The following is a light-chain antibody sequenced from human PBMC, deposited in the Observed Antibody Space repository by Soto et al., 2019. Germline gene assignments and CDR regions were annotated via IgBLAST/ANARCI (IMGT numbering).Light chain of an antibody. V-gene: IGLV2-14*01. CDR2: ASS. Sequence: QSVLTRPASVSGSPGQSITISCTGTSSDVGSYNYVSWYQQHPGKAPRLMIYASSNRPSGVSHRFSGSRSGNTASLTISGLQAEDEADYLCSSYTSGSTIYVFGSGTKVTVL. J-gene: IGLJ1*01. CDR1: SSDVGSYNY. CDR3: SSYTSGSTIYV.